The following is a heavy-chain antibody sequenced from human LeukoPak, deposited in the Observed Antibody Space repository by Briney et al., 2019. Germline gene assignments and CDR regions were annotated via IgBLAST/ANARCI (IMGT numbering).Heavy chain of an antibody. CDR3: ASTMTTVAEFGY. V-gene: IGHV4-4*07. CDR1: GGSISSYY. Sequence: ASETLSLTCTVSGGSISSYYWSWIRQPAGKGLEWIGRIYTSGSTNYNPSLKSRVTMSVDTSKNQFSLKLSSVTAADTAVHYCASTMTTVAEFGYWGQGTLVTVSS. D-gene: IGHD4-23*01. CDR2: IYTSGST. J-gene: IGHJ4*02.